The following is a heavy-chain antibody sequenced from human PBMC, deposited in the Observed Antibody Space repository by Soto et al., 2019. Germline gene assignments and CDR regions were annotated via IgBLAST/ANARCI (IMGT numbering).Heavy chain of an antibody. Sequence: SETLSLTCTVSGGSISSGDYYWSWIRQPPGKGLEWIGYIYYSGSTYYNPSLKSRVTISVDTSKNQFSLKLSSVTAADTAVYYCARGGPIAGDFYHFDYWGQGTLVTVSS. V-gene: IGHV4-30-4*01. J-gene: IGHJ4*02. CDR3: ARGGPIAGDFYHFDY. D-gene: IGHD2-21*02. CDR1: GGSISSGDYY. CDR2: IYYSGST.